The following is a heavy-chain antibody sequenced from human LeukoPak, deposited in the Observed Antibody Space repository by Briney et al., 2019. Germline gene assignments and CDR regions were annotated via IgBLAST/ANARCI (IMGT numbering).Heavy chain of an antibody. CDR1: GYSISSGYY. CDR3: ARLAYCGGDCYSGAFDI. J-gene: IGHJ3*02. Sequence: SETLSLTCTVSGYSISSGYYWGWIRQPPGKGLEWIGSIYHSGSTYYNPSLKSRVTISVDTSKNQFSLKLSSVTAADTAVYYCARLAYCGGDCYSGAFDIWGQGTMVTVSS. D-gene: IGHD2-21*02. V-gene: IGHV4-38-2*02. CDR2: IYHSGST.